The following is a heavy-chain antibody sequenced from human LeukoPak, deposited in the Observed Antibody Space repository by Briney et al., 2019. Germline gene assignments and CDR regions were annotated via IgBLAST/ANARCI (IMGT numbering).Heavy chain of an antibody. V-gene: IGHV3-7*01. J-gene: IGHJ6*03. D-gene: IGHD5/OR15-5a*01. CDR3: ATGLGYLDV. CDR2: IKHDGGET. Sequence: GGSLRLSCVDSGFTFRDYWMSWVCQAPGEGLEWGANIKHDGGETSYVDSVRVRLTISRDNVRNSASRRLTSLRPRARAVYYVATGLGYLDVWGKGTTVIVSS. CDR1: GFTFRDYW.